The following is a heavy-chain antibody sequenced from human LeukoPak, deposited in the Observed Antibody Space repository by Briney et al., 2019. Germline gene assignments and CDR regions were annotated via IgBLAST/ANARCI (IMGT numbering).Heavy chain of an antibody. Sequence: ASVTVSCKASGYTFTGRYMHWVRQAPGQGLEWVGWINVDSGDTSSAQKFQGRVTMTRDTSISTAYMELSSLRSDDTAVYYCGRDAGDGYNPADYWGQGTLVTVSS. D-gene: IGHD5-24*01. CDR3: GRDAGDGYNPADY. CDR1: GYTFTGRY. V-gene: IGHV1-2*02. CDR2: INVDSGDT. J-gene: IGHJ4*02.